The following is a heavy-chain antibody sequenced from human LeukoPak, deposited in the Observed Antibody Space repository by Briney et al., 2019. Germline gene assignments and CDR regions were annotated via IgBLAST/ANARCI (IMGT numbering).Heavy chain of an antibody. CDR2: IYHSGST. D-gene: IGHD2-2*01. CDR3: ASLPRYCSSTSCYRDY. CDR1: GYSISSGYY. V-gene: IGHV4-38-2*02. J-gene: IGHJ4*02. Sequence: PSETLSLTCTVSGYSISSGYYWGWIRQPPRKGVEWIVSIYHSGSTDYNPSLKSRVTISVDTSKNQFSLKLSSVTAADTAVYYCASLPRYCSSTSCYRDYWGQGTLVTVSS.